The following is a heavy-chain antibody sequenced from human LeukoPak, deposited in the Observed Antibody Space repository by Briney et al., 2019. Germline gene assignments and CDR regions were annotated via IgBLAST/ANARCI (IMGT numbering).Heavy chain of an antibody. CDR2: MNPNSGNT. V-gene: IGHV1-8*01. CDR3: ARGLRFLEWLESPYYYYYGMDV. CDR1: GYTFTSYD. D-gene: IGHD3-3*01. Sequence: ASVKVSCTASGYTFTSYDINWVRQATGQGLEWMGWMNPNSGNTGYAQKFQGRVTMTRNTSISTAYMELSSLRSEDTAVYYCARGLRFLEWLESPYYYYYGMDVWGQGTRSPSP. J-gene: IGHJ6*02.